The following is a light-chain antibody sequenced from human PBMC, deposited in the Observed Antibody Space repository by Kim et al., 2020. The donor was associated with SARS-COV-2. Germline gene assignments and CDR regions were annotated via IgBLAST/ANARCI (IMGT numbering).Light chain of an antibody. J-gene: IGLJ3*02. V-gene: IGLV3-21*04. CDR1: NIGSKS. CDR2: YDS. Sequence: GKTARITCGGNNIGSKSVHWYQQKPGQAPVLVIYYDSDRPSGIPERFSGSNSGNTATLTISRVEAGDEADYYCQVWDSSSDHPVGVFGGGTQLTVL. CDR3: QVWDSSSDHPVGV.